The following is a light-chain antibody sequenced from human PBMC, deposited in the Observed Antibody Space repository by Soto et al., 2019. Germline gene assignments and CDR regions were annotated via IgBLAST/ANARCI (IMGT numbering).Light chain of an antibody. J-gene: IGLJ2*01. Sequence: QSALTQPPAASGSPGPSVTLSCTGSSSDVGGYNYVSWYQQHPGKAPKLMIYEVSKRPSGVPDRLSGSKSGNTASLTVSGLQAEDEADYYCSSYGGSNTVVFGGGTKRTVL. CDR2: EVS. V-gene: IGLV2-8*01. CDR1: SSDVGGYNY. CDR3: SSYGGSNTVV.